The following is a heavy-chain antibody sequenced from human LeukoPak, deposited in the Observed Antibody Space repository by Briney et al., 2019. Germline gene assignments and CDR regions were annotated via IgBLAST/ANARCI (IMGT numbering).Heavy chain of an antibody. CDR1: DGSFSSSSYY. J-gene: IGHJ4*02. CDR2: MYYSGNT. Sequence: SETLSLTCTVSDGSFSSSSYYWGWIRQPPGKGLEWIGSMYYSGNTYYNPSLKSRVTMSVDTSKNQFSLKLISVTAADTAVYYCARGPGCDGGSCFPGYSFDYWGQGALVTVSS. D-gene: IGHD2-15*01. CDR3: ARGPGCDGGSCFPGYSFDY. V-gene: IGHV4-39*07.